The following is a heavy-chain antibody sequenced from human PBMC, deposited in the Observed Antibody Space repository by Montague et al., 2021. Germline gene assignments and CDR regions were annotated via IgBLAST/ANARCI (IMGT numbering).Heavy chain of an antibody. J-gene: IGHJ3*02. Sequence: SLRLSCSASGFNFDNYAMHWVRQVPGKGLEWVSGIKWNSGLIGYADSVMGRFTISRDNMKNSLYLQMNSLRAEDTAFYYCARRDSLDIWGQGTMVTVSS. CDR1: GFNFDNYA. CDR2: IKWNSGLI. CDR3: ARRDSLDI. V-gene: IGHV3-9*01.